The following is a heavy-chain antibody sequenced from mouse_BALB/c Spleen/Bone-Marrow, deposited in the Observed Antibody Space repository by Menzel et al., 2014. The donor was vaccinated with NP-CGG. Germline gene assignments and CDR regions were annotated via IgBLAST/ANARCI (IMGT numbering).Heavy chain of an antibody. Sequence: QVQLQQSGAKLVRPGVSVKISCKGSGYTFTDHAIHWVKQSHAKSLEWIGVISGYYGDAIYNQKFKGKATMTVDKSSSTAYMELARLTSEDSAIYYCARSGKVRNAMDYWGQGTSVTASS. CDR3: ARSGKVRNAMDY. J-gene: IGHJ4*01. V-gene: IGHV1S137*01. D-gene: IGHD2-14*01. CDR2: ISGYYGDA. CDR1: GYTFTDHA.